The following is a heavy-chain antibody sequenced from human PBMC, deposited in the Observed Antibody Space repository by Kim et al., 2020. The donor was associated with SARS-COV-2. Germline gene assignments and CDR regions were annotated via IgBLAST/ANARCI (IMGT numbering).Heavy chain of an antibody. D-gene: IGHD6-6*01. Sequence: RPAYVEVFKGRFVFSLDTSVSTAYLEISSLKTEDTAIYYCARHSSSSDLDYWGQGTLVTVSS. CDR2: RP. V-gene: IGHV7-4-1*02. CDR3: ARHSSSSDLDY. J-gene: IGHJ4*02.